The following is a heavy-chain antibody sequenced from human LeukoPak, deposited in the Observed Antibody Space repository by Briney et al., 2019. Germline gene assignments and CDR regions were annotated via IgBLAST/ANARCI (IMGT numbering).Heavy chain of an antibody. CDR3: AREGYYYDSSGPIDY. Sequence: PSQTLSLTCTVSGGSISSAPYYWSWIRQRPGKGLEWMGYISHSGNTYYNPSLKSRLNISADTSRNQFSLKPRSVTAADTALYFCAREGYYYDSSGPIDYWGQGTRVTVSS. CDR2: ISHSGNT. D-gene: IGHD3-22*01. V-gene: IGHV4-31*03. J-gene: IGHJ4*02. CDR1: GGSISSAPYY.